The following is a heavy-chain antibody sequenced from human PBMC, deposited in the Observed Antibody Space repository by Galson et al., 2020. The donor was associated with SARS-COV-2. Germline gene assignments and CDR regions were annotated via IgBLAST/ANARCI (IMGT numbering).Heavy chain of an antibody. J-gene: IGHJ2*01. D-gene: IGHD3-22*01. Sequence: SETLSLTCRFSGGSISSAHYSWGWVRQPPGKGLEWIGNFHYSGSPYYSPSLQSRISISVDTSNNHFSLNLSSVTAADTAVYYCARFDSSGYYQKYFDLWGRGTLVTVSS. CDR3: ARFDSSGYYQKYFDL. CDR2: FHYSGSP. V-gene: IGHV4-39*02. CDR1: GGSISSAHYS.